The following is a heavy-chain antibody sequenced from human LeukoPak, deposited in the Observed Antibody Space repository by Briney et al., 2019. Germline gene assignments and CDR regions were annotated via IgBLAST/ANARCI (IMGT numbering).Heavy chain of an antibody. J-gene: IGHJ6*03. V-gene: IGHV3-66*01. CDR1: GFGVTTNY. CDR3: AGYGGRYPYYMEV. Sequence: GGSLRLSCAGSGFGVTTNYMTWVRQAPGKGLDWVAVVYTVGTTYYADSVKGRVTISRDSSKNTVYLQMTNLRVEDTAVYYCAGYGGRYPYYMEVWGKGTTVTISS. D-gene: IGHD1-26*01. CDR2: VYTVGTT.